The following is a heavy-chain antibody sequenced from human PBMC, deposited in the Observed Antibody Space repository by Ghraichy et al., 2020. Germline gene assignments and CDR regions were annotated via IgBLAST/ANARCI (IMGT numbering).Heavy chain of an antibody. V-gene: IGHV3-74*01. J-gene: IGHJ6*02. CDR2: INSDGSST. CDR1: GFTFSSYW. D-gene: IGHD3-3*01. Sequence: GGSLRLSCAASGFTFSSYWMHWVRQAPGKGLVWVSRINSDGSSTSYADSVKGRFTISRDNAKNTLYLQMNSLRAEDTAVYYCAMIREGITIFGVVTDRYSMDVLGQGTTVTVSS. CDR3: AMIREGITIFGVVTDRYSMDV.